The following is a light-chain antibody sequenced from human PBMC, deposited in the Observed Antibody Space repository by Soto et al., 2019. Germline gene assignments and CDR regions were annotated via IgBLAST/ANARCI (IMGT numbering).Light chain of an antibody. CDR1: SSDVGGYNY. CDR3: FSDTTSNTRQTV. Sequence: QSALTQPASVSGSPGQSITIACTGTSSDVGGYNYVSWYQQHPGKAPKFMIYDVSNRPSGVSNRFSGSKSGNKASLTISGLQAEDGADYSCFSDTTSNTRQTVFGTGTKLTLL. CDR2: DVS. J-gene: IGLJ1*01. V-gene: IGLV2-14*01.